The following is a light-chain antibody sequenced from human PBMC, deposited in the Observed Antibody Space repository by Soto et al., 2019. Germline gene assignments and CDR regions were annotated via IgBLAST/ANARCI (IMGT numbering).Light chain of an antibody. CDR1: QSVGTY. CDR3: QQRSTWPT. Sequence: EIVLTQSPATLSLSPGERATLSCRASQSVGTYLAWYQQKPGQAHRLLIYDASKRATGIPARFSRSGSGADVTLTISSLEPEDFEVYYCQQRSTWPTFGPGTKVDIK. V-gene: IGKV3-11*01. CDR2: DAS. J-gene: IGKJ3*01.